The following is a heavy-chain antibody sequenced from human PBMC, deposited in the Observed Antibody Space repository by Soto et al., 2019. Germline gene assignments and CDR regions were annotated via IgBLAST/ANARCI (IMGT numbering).Heavy chain of an antibody. Sequence: GGSLRLSCAASGFNFNDYGMHWVRQAPGKGLEWVSSISWNSVSIGYADSVKGRFTISRDNAKNSLYLQMNTLRAEDTALYYCAKDMENGYNPYYYYGMDVWGQGTTVTVSS. CDR1: GFNFNDYG. CDR3: AKDMENGYNPYYYYGMDV. J-gene: IGHJ6*02. V-gene: IGHV3-9*01. D-gene: IGHD3-10*01. CDR2: ISWNSVSI.